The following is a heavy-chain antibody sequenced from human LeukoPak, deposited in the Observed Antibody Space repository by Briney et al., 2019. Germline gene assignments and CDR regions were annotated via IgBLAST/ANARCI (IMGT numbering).Heavy chain of an antibody. CDR1: GGSISSSSYY. J-gene: IGHJ4*02. V-gene: IGHV4-39*01. CDR2: IYYSGNT. Sequence: SETLSLTCTVSGGSISSSSYYWGWIRQPPGKGLEWIGNIYYSGNTYYNPSLKSRVTISVDTSKNQFSLKLSSVTAADTAVYYRARRRAGYTKYYFDYWGQGTLVTVSS. CDR3: ARRRAGYTKYYFDY. D-gene: IGHD5-24*01.